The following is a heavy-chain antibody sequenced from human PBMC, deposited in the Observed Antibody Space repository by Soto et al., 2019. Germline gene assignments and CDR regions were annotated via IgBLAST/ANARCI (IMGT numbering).Heavy chain of an antibody. CDR3: ATLRVAYTQYEAFDI. Sequence: PGESLKISCKGSGYSFTSYWISWVRQMPGKGLEWMGRIDPSDSYTNYSPSFQGHVTISADKSISTAYLQWSSLKASDTALYYCATLRVAYTQYEAFDIWCQGTMVTVSS. CDR2: IDPSDSYT. J-gene: IGHJ3*02. V-gene: IGHV5-10-1*01. D-gene: IGHD2-15*01. CDR1: GYSFTSYW.